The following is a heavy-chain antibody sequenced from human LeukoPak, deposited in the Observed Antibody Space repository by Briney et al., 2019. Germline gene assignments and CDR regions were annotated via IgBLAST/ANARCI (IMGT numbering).Heavy chain of an antibody. Sequence: ASVKVSCKASGGTFSSYAISWVRQAPGQGLEWMGIINPSGGSTSYAQKFQGRVTMTRGTSTSTVYMELSSLRSEDTAVYYCARDSRYSGSYIPNYGMDVWGQGTTVTVSS. J-gene: IGHJ6*02. CDR3: ARDSRYSGSYIPNYGMDV. CDR2: INPSGGST. D-gene: IGHD1-26*01. CDR1: GGTFSSYA. V-gene: IGHV1-46*01.